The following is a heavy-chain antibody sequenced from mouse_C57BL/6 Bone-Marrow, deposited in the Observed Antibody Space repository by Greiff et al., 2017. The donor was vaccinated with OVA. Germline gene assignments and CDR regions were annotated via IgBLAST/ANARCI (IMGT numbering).Heavy chain of an antibody. Sequence: DVMLVESGGGLVKPGGSLKLSCAASGFTFSDYGMHWVRQAPEKGLEWVAYISSGSSTIYYADTVKGRFTISRDNAKNTLFLQMTSLRSDDTAMYYFARDYVSTFDYWGQGTTLTVSS. CDR3: ARDYVSTFDY. CDR2: ISSGSSTI. V-gene: IGHV5-17*01. CDR1: GFTFSDYG. J-gene: IGHJ2*01. D-gene: IGHD1-1*01.